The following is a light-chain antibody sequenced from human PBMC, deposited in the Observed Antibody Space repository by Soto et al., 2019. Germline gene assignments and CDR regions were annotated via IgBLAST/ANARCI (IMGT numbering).Light chain of an antibody. CDR3: QQYNSYSWT. Sequence: DIQMTQAPSTLSASVGDRVTITCRASQSISYWLAWYQQKPGKAPTLLIYDASTLESGVPSRFSGSGFGTDFTLTISTLQPEDFGTYYCQQYNSYSWTFDQGTKVDIK. CDR2: DAS. CDR1: QSISYW. V-gene: IGKV1-5*01. J-gene: IGKJ1*01.